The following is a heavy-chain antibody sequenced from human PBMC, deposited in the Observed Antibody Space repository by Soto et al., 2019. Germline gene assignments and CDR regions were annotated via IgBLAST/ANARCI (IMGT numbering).Heavy chain of an antibody. CDR3: ARGRYGDY. Sequence: QVHLVQSGAEVKKPGASVKVSCKASGYTFTSYGITWVRQAPGQGLEWMGWISAHNGNTDYAQKLQGRVIVTRDTSTSTAYMELRRRRSDDTAVYYSARGRYGDYWGQGARVTVSS. D-gene: IGHD1-1*01. CDR1: GYTFTSYG. V-gene: IGHV1-18*01. CDR2: ISAHNGNT. J-gene: IGHJ4*02.